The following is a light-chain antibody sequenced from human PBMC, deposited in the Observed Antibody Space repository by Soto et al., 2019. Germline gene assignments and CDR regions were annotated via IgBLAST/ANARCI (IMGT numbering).Light chain of an antibody. CDR2: GAS. CDR1: QRINSN. Sequence: EIVMTQSPATLSVSPGERATLSCRASQRINSNLAWYQQKPGQSPRLLIYGASTRATGIPARFSGSGSGTEFTLTISSLQSADFAIYYCQQYNNWPPSITFGQGTRLEVK. CDR3: QQYNNWPPSIT. V-gene: IGKV3-15*01. J-gene: IGKJ5*01.